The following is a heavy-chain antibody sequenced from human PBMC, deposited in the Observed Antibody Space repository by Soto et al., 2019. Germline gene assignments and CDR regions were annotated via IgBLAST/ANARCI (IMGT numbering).Heavy chain of an antibody. Sequence: SETLSLTCTVSGGSVSSGSYYWSWIRQPPGKGLEWIGYIYYSGSTNYNPSLKSRVTISVDTSKNQFSLKLSSVTAADTAVYYCARAVAQSWLQWDYYYYGMDVWGQGTKVTVS. J-gene: IGHJ6*02. CDR1: GGSVSSGSYY. CDR2: IYYSGST. D-gene: IGHD5-12*01. V-gene: IGHV4-61*01. CDR3: ARAVAQSWLQWDYYYYGMDV.